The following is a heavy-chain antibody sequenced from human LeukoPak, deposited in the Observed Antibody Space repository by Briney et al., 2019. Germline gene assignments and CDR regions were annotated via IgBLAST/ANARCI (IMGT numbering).Heavy chain of an antibody. Sequence: SQTLSLTCAISGDSVSSNSVVWNWIRQSPSIGLEWLGRTYYRSEWYYHYAVSVKSRITINPDTSKNQFSLQLNSVTPDDTGVYYCARLLNAAFDIWGLGTMVTVSS. V-gene: IGHV6-1*01. CDR1: GDSVSSNSVV. CDR2: TYYRSEWYY. CDR3: ARLLNAAFDI. J-gene: IGHJ3*02.